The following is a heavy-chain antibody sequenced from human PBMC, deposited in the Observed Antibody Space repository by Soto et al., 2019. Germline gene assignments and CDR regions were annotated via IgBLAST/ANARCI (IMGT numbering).Heavy chain of an antibody. J-gene: IGHJ5*02. Sequence: PVGSLRLSCAASGFTFSSYWMHWVRQAPGKGLVWVSRINTDGSSTTYADSVKGRFTISRDNAKNTLYLQMNSLRAEDTAVYYCARPSLFSVNWFDPWGQGTLVTVSS. CDR3: ARPSLFSVNWFDP. D-gene: IGHD3-16*01. CDR2: INTDGSST. V-gene: IGHV3-74*01. CDR1: GFTFSSYW.